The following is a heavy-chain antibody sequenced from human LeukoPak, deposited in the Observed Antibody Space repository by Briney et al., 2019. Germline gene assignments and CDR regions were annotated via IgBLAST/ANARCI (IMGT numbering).Heavy chain of an antibody. V-gene: IGHV3-48*03. Sequence: QAGGSLRLSCAASGFTFSSYEMNWVRQAPGKGLEWVSYISSSGSTIYYADSVKGRFTISRDNAKNSLYLQMNSLRAEDTAVYYCARVAPSGTLELGFFYFDYWGQGTLVTVSS. CDR2: ISSSGSTI. CDR1: GFTFSSYE. CDR3: ARVAPSGTLELGFFYFDY. D-gene: IGHD1-26*01. J-gene: IGHJ4*02.